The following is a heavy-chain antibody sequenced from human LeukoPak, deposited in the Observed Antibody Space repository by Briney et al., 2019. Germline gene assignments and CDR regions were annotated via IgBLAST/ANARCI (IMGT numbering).Heavy chain of an antibody. CDR1: GDTLSSYA. CDR2: IITIFGPT. V-gene: IGHV1-69*05. D-gene: IGHD7-27*01. J-gene: IGHJ5*01. CDR3: SRTNWSLNWGLPADETGNNWFDS. Sequence: ASVKVSCKGSGDTLSSYAITWVRQAPGQGLEWMGAIITIFGPTNYAQKFQGRVTITMDESTRTTYMELSSLRSEDTAVYYCSRTNWSLNWGLPADETGNNWFDSWGQGTLVTVSS.